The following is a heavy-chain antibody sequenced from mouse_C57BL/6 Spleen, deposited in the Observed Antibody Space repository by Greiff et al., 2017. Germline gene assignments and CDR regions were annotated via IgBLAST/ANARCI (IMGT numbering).Heavy chain of an antibody. CDR3: ARSDYDIYAMDY. CDR1: GYTFTSYW. V-gene: IGHV1-55*01. D-gene: IGHD2-4*01. J-gene: IGHJ4*01. Sequence: QVQLQQSGAELVKPGASVKMSCKASGYTFTSYWITWVKQRPGQGLEWIGDIYPGSGSTNYNEKFKSKATLTVDTSSSTAYMQLSSLTSEDSAVYYCARSDYDIYAMDYWGQGTSVTVSS. CDR2: IYPGSGST.